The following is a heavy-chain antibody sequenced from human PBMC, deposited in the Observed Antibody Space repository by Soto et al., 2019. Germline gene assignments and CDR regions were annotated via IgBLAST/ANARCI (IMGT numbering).Heavy chain of an antibody. CDR3: ARELADYGNYGIEYGMDV. D-gene: IGHD4-17*01. Sequence: SETLSLTCAVYGGSFSGYYWSWIRQPPGKGLEWIGEVNHSGSTNYNPSLKSRVTISVDTSKNQFSLKLSSVTAADTAVYYCARELADYGNYGIEYGMDVWGQGTTVTVSS. V-gene: IGHV4-34*01. CDR1: GGSFSGYY. CDR2: VNHSGST. J-gene: IGHJ6*02.